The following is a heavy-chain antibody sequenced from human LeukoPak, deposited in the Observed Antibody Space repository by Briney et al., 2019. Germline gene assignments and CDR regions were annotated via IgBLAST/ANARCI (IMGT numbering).Heavy chain of an antibody. Sequence: PGGSLRLSCAASGFTFSSYSMNWVRQAPGKGMEWVSSISSSSSYIYYADSVKGRFTISRDNAKNSLYLQMNSLRAEDTAVYYCATHYNWNSPNDYWGQGTLVTVSS. CDR2: ISSSSSYI. CDR1: GFTFSSYS. CDR3: ATHYNWNSPNDY. D-gene: IGHD1-1*01. J-gene: IGHJ4*02. V-gene: IGHV3-21*01.